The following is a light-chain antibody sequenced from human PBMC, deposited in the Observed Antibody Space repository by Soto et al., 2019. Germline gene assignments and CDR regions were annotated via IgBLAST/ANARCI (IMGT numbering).Light chain of an antibody. J-gene: IGKJ4*01. CDR2: DAS. V-gene: IGKV3-11*01. CDR3: QQRSNWPRT. CDR1: KSVSSY. Sequence: EIVLTQSPATLSLSPGERATLSCRASKSVSSYLAWYQQKPGQAPRLLIYDASNRATGIPARFSGSGSGTDCTITISSLEPEDFAVYYCQQRSNWPRTFGGGTKVDIK.